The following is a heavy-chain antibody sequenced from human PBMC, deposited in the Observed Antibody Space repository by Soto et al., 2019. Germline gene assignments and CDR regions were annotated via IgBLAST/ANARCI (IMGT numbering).Heavy chain of an antibody. CDR2: IIPIFGTA. J-gene: IGHJ6*02. CDR3: AREGYGDYGYYYYGMDV. CDR1: GGPFSSYA. D-gene: IGHD4-17*01. Sequence: QVQLVQSGAEVKKPGSSVKVSWKASGGPFSSYASSWVRQAPGQGLEWMGGIIPIFGTANYAQKFQGRVTITADESTSTAYMELSSLRSEDTAVYYCAREGYGDYGYYYYGMDVWGQGTTVTVSS. V-gene: IGHV1-69*12.